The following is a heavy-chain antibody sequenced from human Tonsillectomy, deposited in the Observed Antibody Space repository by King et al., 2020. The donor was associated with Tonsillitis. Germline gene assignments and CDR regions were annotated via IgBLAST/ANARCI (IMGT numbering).Heavy chain of an antibody. CDR3: AGGSGWLIDY. D-gene: IGHD6-19*01. Sequence: VQLVESGGGLVQPGGSLRLSCAASGFTFSTYWMNWVRQAPGKGLEWVANIKKDGSETYYVDYVKGRFTISRDNAKNSLYLQMNSLRVEDTAVYYCAGGSGWLIDYWGQGTLVTVSS. CDR1: GFTFSTYW. CDR2: IKKDGSET. V-gene: IGHV3-7*01. J-gene: IGHJ4*02.